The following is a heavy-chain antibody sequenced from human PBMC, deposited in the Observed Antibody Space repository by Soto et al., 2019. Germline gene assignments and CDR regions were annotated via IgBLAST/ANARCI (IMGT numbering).Heavy chain of an antibody. V-gene: IGHV1-18*01. Sequence: QVHLVQSGAEVKKPGASVKVSCKGSGYAFTTYGITWVRQAPGQGLEWMGWISAHNGNTNYAQKLQSRVTVSRDTSTSTAYMELRRLRSDVTAVYYCARGRYGYYSCQGAMVTVSS. J-gene: IGHJ4*02. CDR3: ARGRYGYY. CDR1: GYAFTTYG. D-gene: IGHD1-1*01. CDR2: ISAHNGNT.